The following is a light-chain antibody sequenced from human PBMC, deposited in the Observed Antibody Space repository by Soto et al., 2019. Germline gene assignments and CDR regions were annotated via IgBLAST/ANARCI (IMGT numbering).Light chain of an antibody. CDR2: DVS. CDR3: SSYTSISTVV. Sequence: QSVLTQPASVSGSPGQSITISCTGTSSDVGGYNYVSWYQQHPGKAPKLMIYDVSNRPSGVSNRFSGSKSGNTASLTISGLQAEDEADYCCSSYTSISTVVFGGGTKLTVL. V-gene: IGLV2-14*01. J-gene: IGLJ2*01. CDR1: SSDVGGYNY.